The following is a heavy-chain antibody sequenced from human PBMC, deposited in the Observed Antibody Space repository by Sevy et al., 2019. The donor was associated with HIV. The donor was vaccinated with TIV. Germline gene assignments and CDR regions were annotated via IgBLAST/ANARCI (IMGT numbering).Heavy chain of an antibody. J-gene: IGHJ4*02. CDR2: IRPDGSDK. V-gene: IGHV3-7*04. CDR1: GFTFSPYW. CDR3: ARGGGLDC. Sequence: GESLKISCAASGFTFSPYWMTWVRQAPGKGLEWVANIRPDGSDKYYVDSVKGRFTISRDNAKNSLYLQMNSLRADDTARYYCARGGGLDCWGQGALVTVSS. D-gene: IGHD3-16*01.